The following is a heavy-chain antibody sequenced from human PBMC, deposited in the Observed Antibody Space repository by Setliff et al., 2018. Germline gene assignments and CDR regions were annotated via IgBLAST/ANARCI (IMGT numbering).Heavy chain of an antibody. Sequence: GGSLRLSCSASGFTFGDYYMSWIRQAPGKGLEWVSYISRGGNTIYYADSVKGRFTISRDNAKNSPYLQMNSLRAEDTAVYYCARGYPVTFDIWGQGTMVTVSS. CDR2: ISRGGNTI. D-gene: IGHD1-1*01. CDR3: ARGYPVTFDI. J-gene: IGHJ3*02. CDR1: GFTFGDYY. V-gene: IGHV3-11*04.